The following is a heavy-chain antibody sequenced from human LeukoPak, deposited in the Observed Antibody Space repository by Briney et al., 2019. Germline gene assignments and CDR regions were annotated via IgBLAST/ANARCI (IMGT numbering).Heavy chain of an antibody. D-gene: IGHD1-7*01. CDR3: ARAITGTTVFDY. CDR1: GFTFSSYG. CDR2: IWYDGSNK. J-gene: IGHJ4*02. V-gene: IGHV3-33*01. Sequence: GGSLRLSCAASGFTFSSYGMHWVRQAPGKGLEGVAVIWYDGSNKYYADSVKGRFTISRDNSKNTLYLQMNSLRAEDTAVYYCARAITGTTVFDYWGQGTLVTVSS.